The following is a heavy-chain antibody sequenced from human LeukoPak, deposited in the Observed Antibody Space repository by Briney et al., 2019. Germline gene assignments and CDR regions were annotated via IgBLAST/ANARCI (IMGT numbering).Heavy chain of an antibody. CDR3: ATKNKLPGARVQGWFDP. J-gene: IGHJ5*02. V-gene: IGHV3-7*01. CDR2: IKQDGSEK. D-gene: IGHD1-26*01. Sequence: SGGSLRLSCTASGFSFSDAWMSWVRQAPGKGLEWVANIKQDGSEKYYVDSVKGRFTISRDNAKNSLYLQMNSLRVEDTAVYYCATKNKLPGARVQGWFDPWGQGTLVTVSS. CDR1: GFSFSDAW.